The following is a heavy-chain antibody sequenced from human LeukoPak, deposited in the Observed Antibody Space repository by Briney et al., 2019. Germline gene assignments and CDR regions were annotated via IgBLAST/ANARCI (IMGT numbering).Heavy chain of an antibody. Sequence: ASVKVSCKASGYTFTGYYMHWVRQAPGQGLEWMGWINPNSGGTNYAQKFQGRVTMTRDTSISTAYMELSRLRSDDTAVYYCARADGYYGSGSSFDYWGQGTLVTVSS. J-gene: IGHJ4*02. V-gene: IGHV1-2*02. CDR3: ARADGYYGSGSSFDY. D-gene: IGHD3-10*01. CDR2: INPNSGGT. CDR1: GYTFTGYY.